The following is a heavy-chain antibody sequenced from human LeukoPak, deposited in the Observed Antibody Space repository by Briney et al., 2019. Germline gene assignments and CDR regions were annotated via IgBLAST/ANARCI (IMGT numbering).Heavy chain of an antibody. D-gene: IGHD5-18*01. J-gene: IGHJ4*02. Sequence: SGTLSLTCAVYGGSFSGYYWSWIRQPPGKGLEWIGEINHSGSTNSNPSLKSRVTISVDTSKNQFSLKLSSVTAADTAVYYCARDPGIQLWLRYFDYWGQGTLVTVSS. V-gene: IGHV4-34*01. CDR3: ARDPGIQLWLRYFDY. CDR2: INHSGST. CDR1: GGSFSGYY.